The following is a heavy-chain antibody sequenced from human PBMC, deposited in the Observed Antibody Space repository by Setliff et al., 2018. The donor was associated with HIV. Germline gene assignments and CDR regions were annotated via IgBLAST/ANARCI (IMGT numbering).Heavy chain of an antibody. CDR1: GYTFTSYD. CDR3: ARSRPQISIFGLVQDY. CDR2: MNPNSGNT. J-gene: IGHJ4*02. Sequence: GASVKVSCKASGYTFTSYDINWVRQATGQGLEWMGWMNPNSGNTGYAQKFQGRVTITRDTSASTAYMELSSLRSEDTAVYYCARSRPQISIFGLVQDYWGQGTLVTVSS. V-gene: IGHV1-8*03. D-gene: IGHD3-3*01.